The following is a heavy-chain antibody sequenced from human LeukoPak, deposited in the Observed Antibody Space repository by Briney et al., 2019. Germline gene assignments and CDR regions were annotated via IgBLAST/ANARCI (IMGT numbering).Heavy chain of an antibody. CDR2: IYTSGSN. J-gene: IGHJ3*02. Sequence: PSGTLSLTCTVSVGSISSYYWSWIRQPAVKGLEWIGRIYTSGSNNYNPSLKSRVTMSVDTSKNQFSLKLSTVTAADTAVYHSATQMRGSWNPADFDIWGQGTMVTVSS. CDR1: VGSISSYY. V-gene: IGHV4-4*07. CDR3: ATQMRGSWNPADFDI. D-gene: IGHD1-1*01.